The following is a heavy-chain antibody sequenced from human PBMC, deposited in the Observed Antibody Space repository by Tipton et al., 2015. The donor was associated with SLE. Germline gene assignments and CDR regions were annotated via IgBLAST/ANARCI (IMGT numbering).Heavy chain of an antibody. Sequence: TLSLTCTVSGDSISRGLHYWSWIRQHPGEGLEWIGYIHHTGSTSYNPSLKDRVTISVDTSKNQFSLKLSTVTAADTARYYCARDGGAAAENYNYHMDVWGIGTTVTVSS. V-gene: IGHV4-31*03. CDR2: IHHTGST. J-gene: IGHJ6*03. CDR1: GDSISRGLHY. CDR3: ARDGGAAAENYNYHMDV. D-gene: IGHD6-13*01.